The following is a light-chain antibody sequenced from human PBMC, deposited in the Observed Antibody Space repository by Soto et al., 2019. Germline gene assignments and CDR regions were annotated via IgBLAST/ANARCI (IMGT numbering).Light chain of an antibody. J-gene: IGKJ4*01. V-gene: IGKV1-17*01. CDR3: LHQNSYLALS. Sequence: DIQMTPSTSSLSASVGDRVTITCRASQSIRNDLGWYQQKSGKAPRRLIYAASTLQTGVPSRFSGSGSGREFTLTISGLQPEDFATYYCLHQNSYLALSFGGGTKVE. CDR2: AAS. CDR1: QSIRND.